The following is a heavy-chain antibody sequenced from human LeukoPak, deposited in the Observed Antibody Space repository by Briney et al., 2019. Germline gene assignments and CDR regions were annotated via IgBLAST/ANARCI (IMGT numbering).Heavy chain of an antibody. Sequence: GGSLRLSCAASGFTSSSYAMSWVRQAPGKGLEWVSAISGSGGSTYYADSVKGRFTISRDNSKNTLYLQMNSLRAEDTAVYYCAKDTDRGYCSGGSCYPDAFDIWGQGTMVTVSS. CDR2: ISGSGGST. CDR3: AKDTDRGYCSGGSCYPDAFDI. CDR1: GFTSSSYA. D-gene: IGHD2-15*01. V-gene: IGHV3-23*01. J-gene: IGHJ3*02.